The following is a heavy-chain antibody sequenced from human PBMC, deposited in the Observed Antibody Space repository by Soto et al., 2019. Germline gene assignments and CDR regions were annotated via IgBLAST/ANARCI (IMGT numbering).Heavy chain of an antibody. D-gene: IGHD6-19*01. V-gene: IGHV4-61*01. J-gene: IGHJ6*02. Sequence: PSETLSLTCTVSGGSVSSGSYYWSWIRQPPGKGLEWIGYIYYSGGTNYNPSLKSRVTISVDTSKNQFSLKLSSVTAADTAVYYCARDSSGWPRGDYYGMDVWGQGTTVTVSS. CDR2: IYYSGGT. CDR3: ARDSSGWPRGDYYGMDV. CDR1: GGSVSSGSYY.